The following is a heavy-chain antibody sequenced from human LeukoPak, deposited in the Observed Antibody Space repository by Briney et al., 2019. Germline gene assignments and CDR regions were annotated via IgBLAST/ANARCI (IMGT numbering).Heavy chain of an antibody. D-gene: IGHD7-27*01. J-gene: IGHJ3*02. Sequence: ASVNVSCTASGYTFTIYGIRWVRHAPGQGREWMGWISAYNSNTNYAQTLQGRVTMTTDTSTDTAYMELRSLRSDDTAVYYCARDGGWGSPDAFDIWGQGTMVTVSS. CDR2: ISAYNSNT. V-gene: IGHV1-18*01. CDR1: GYTFTIYG. CDR3: ARDGGWGSPDAFDI.